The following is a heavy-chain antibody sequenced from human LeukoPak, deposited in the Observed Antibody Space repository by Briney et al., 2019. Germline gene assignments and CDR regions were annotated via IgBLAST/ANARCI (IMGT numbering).Heavy chain of an antibody. CDR1: GGSFSGYY. Sequence: SETLSLTCAVYGGSFSGYYWSWIRQPPGKGLEWIGEINHSGSTNYNPSLKSRVTISVDTSKNQFSLKLSSVTAADTAVYYCASLPRDYYDSSGYRNYWGQGTLVTVSS. CDR3: ASLPRDYYDSSGYRNY. D-gene: IGHD3-22*01. CDR2: INHSGST. V-gene: IGHV4-34*01. J-gene: IGHJ4*02.